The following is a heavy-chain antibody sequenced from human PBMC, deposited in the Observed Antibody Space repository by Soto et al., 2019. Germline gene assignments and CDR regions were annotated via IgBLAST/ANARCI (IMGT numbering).Heavy chain of an antibody. CDR1: GFSLSTSGVG. V-gene: IGHV2-5*01. D-gene: IGHD3-3*01. CDR2: IYWNDDK. Sequence: QITLKESGPTLVKPTQTLTLTCTFSGFSLSTSGVGVGWIRQPPGKALEWLALIYWNDDKRSSPSLKSRLTITKNTSKNQMVLTMTNMDPVDTATYYCAHSDRYDFWSGYFADPNWFDPWGQGTLVTVSS. CDR3: AHSDRYDFWSGYFADPNWFDP. J-gene: IGHJ5*02.